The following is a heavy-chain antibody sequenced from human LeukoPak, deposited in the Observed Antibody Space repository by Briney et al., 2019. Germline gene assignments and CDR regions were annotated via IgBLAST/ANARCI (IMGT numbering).Heavy chain of an antibody. V-gene: IGHV3-7*03. CDR3: ARRRGSYSFDY. CDR1: GFNFSNQW. J-gene: IGHJ4*02. Sequence: GGSLRLSCAASGFNFSNQWISWVRQAPGKGLGWVANIKQDGSEKYYVDSVKGRFTISRDNAKNSLYLQMNSLRAEDTAVYYCARRRGSYSFDYRGQGTLVTVSS. CDR2: IKQDGSEK. D-gene: IGHD1-26*01.